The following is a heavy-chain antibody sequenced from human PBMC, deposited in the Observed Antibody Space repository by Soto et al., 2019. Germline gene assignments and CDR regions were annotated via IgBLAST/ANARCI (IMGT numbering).Heavy chain of an antibody. CDR3: ARGSPAAAN. Sequence: GGSLRLSCGASGFTFSSHWMHWVRQAPGKGLVWVSRINSDGSSTSYADSVKGRFTISRDNVKNMLYLQMNSLRAEDTAVYYRARGSPAAANWGQGTLVTVSS. J-gene: IGHJ4*02. V-gene: IGHV3-74*01. CDR2: INSDGSST. CDR1: GFTFSSHW. D-gene: IGHD6-13*01.